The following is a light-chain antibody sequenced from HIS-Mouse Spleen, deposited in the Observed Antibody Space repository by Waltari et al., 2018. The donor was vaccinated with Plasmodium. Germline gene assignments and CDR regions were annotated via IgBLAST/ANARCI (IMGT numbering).Light chain of an antibody. CDR1: SSDVGGYHY. CDR2: EVS. CDR3: SSYAGSNNLV. J-gene: IGLJ2*01. V-gene: IGLV2-8*01. Sequence: QSALTQPPSASGSPGQSVTIPCTGTSSDVGGYHYVSWYQQHPGKAPKLRVYEVSKLPSGVHDRFSSSKNGNTASLTVSGLQAEDEADDYGSSYAGSNNLVFGGGTKLTVL.